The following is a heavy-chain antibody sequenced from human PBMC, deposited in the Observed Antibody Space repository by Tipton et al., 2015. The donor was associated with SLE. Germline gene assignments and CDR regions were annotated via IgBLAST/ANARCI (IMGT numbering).Heavy chain of an antibody. CDR2: IKQDGSEK. V-gene: IGHV3-7*01. CDR1: GFTFSSYW. Sequence: SLRLSCAASGFTFSSYWMSWVRQAPGKGLEWVANIKQDGSEKYYVDSVKGRSTISRDNAKNSLYLQMNSLRAEDTAVYYCASGNYEGSFDYWGQGTLVTVSS. CDR3: ASGNYEGSFDY. D-gene: IGHD1-7*01. J-gene: IGHJ4*02.